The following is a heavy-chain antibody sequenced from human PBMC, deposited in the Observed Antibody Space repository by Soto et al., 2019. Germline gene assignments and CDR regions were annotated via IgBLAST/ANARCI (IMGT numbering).Heavy chain of an antibody. J-gene: IGHJ4*02. CDR3: AKGKFEGKFDK. Sequence: GGSLRLSCGASGFTFKNYWMHWVRQAPGKGLVWLSRINSDGDIITYADSVKGRFTISRDNDKNTLCLEMDSLRGEEKAVDYCAKGKFEGKFDKWGQGTLVTVSS. CDR1: GFTFKNYW. V-gene: IGHV3-74*03. CDR2: INSDGDII.